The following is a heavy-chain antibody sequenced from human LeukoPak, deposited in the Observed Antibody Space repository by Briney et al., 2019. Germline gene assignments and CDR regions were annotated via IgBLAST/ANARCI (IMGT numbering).Heavy chain of an antibody. V-gene: IGHV3-23*01. Sequence: PGGSLRLSCAASGFTFSSYAMSWVRQAPGKGLEWVSAISGSGGSTYYADSVEGRFTISRDNSKNTLYVQMNSLRAEDTAVYYCAKDRGYSYGYETDYYYYVMDVWGQGTPVTVSS. CDR1: GFTFSSYA. D-gene: IGHD5-18*01. J-gene: IGHJ6*02. CDR2: ISGSGGST. CDR3: AKDRGYSYGYETDYYYYVMDV.